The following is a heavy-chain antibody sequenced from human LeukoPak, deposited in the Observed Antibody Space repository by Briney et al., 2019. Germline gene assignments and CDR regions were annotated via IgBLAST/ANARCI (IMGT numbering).Heavy chain of an antibody. D-gene: IGHD2/OR15-2a*01. Sequence: GGSLRLSCAASGFTLSNYGMSWVRQAPGKGLEGVSAISGSGRSTYYADSVKGRFTISRDNTKNTLYLQMNSMRAEDTAVYYCAKVARRIGNPLSYFDYWGQGTLVTVSS. CDR2: ISGSGRST. J-gene: IGHJ4*02. CDR1: GFTLSNYG. V-gene: IGHV3-23*01. CDR3: AKVARRIGNPLSYFDY.